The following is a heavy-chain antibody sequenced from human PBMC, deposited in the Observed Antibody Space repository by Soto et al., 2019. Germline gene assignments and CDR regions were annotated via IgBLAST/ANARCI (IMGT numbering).Heavy chain of an antibody. J-gene: IGHJ6*02. CDR2: IYTSGST. CDR1: GGTISSYY. D-gene: IGHD4-17*01. CDR3: ARAGPTVTTKGFDYYYGMDV. V-gene: IGHV4-4*07. Sequence: PSGSLSLTCTASGGTISSYYWSWIRRPAGKGLEWIGRIYTSGSTNYNPSLKSRVTMSVDTSKNHSSLKLSSVTAADTAVYYCARAGPTVTTKGFDYYYGMDVWGQGTTVTVSS.